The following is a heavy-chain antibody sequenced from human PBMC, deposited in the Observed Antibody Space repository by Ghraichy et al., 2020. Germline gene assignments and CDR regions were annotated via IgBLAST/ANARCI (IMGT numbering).Heavy chain of an antibody. J-gene: IGHJ4*02. Sequence: GGSLRLSCSASGFTFSSYAMHWVRQAPGKGLEYVSAISSNGGSTYYADSVKGRFTISRDNSKNTLYLQMSSLRAEDTAVYYCVPLALLDCSSTSCYLFDYWGQGTLVTVSS. D-gene: IGHD2-2*01. V-gene: IGHV3-64D*06. CDR1: GFTFSSYA. CDR3: VPLALLDCSSTSCYLFDY. CDR2: ISSNGGST.